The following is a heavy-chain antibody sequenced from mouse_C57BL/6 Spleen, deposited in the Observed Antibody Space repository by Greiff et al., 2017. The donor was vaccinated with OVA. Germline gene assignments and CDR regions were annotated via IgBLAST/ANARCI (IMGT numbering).Heavy chain of an antibody. V-gene: IGHV5-17*01. J-gene: IGHJ4*01. CDR2: ISSGSSTI. D-gene: IGHD1-1*01. CDR1: GFTFSDYG. CDR3: ARRPYGSPRYYAMDY. Sequence: EVKLMESGGGLVKPGGSLKLSCAASGFTFSDYGMHWVRQAPEKGLEWVAYISSGSSTIYYADTVKGRFTISRDNAKNTLFLQMTSLRSEDTAMYYCARRPYGSPRYYAMDYWGQGTSVTVSS.